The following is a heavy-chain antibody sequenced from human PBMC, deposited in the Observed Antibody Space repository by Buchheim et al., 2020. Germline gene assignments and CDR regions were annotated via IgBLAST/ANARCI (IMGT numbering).Heavy chain of an antibody. D-gene: IGHD2-2*01. V-gene: IGHV4-61*02. J-gene: IGHJ5*02. CDR1: GGSISSGSYC. CDR2: IYTSGST. CDR3: ARAGSTSWFDP. Sequence: QVQLQESGPGLVKPSQTLSLTCTVSGGSISSGSYCWSWIRQPAGKGLEWIGRIYTSGSTNYNPSLKSRVTISVDTSKNQFSLKLSSVTAADTAVYYCARAGSTSWFDPWGQGTL.